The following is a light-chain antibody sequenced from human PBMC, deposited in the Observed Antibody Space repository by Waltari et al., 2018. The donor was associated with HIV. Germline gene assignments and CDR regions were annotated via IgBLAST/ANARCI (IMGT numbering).Light chain of an antibody. CDR2: EVN. Sequence: QSALTQPPSASGSPGQSVTISCTGARSDIGSYNFVSWYQQRPGQAPGLILYEVNKRPSGVPDRFSGAKSGNVASLTVSGLRDDDEADYFCSSFGGGDNRVVFGGGTKLTVL. CDR3: SSFGGGDNRVV. V-gene: IGLV2-8*01. J-gene: IGLJ2*01. CDR1: RSDIGSYNF.